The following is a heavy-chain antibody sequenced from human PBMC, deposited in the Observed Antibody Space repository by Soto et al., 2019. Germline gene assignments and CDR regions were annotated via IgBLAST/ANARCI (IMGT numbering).Heavy chain of an antibody. CDR2: INAGNGNT. CDR1: GYTFTSYA. V-gene: IGHV1-3*01. Sequence: ASVKVSCKASGYTFTSYAMHWVRQAPGQRLEWMGWINAGNGNTKYSQKFQGRVTITRDTSASTAYMELRSLRSDDTAVYYCARDTIAARPLGWFGPWGQGTLVTVSS. J-gene: IGHJ5*02. D-gene: IGHD6-6*01. CDR3: ARDTIAARPLGWFGP.